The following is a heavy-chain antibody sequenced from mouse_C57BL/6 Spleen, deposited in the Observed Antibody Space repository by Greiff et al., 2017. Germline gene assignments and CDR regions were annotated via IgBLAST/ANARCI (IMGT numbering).Heavy chain of an antibody. D-gene: IGHD2-1*01. CDR1: GYTFTSYW. CDR3: AGYYGNLYYFDY. Sequence: QVQLQQPGAELVKPGASVKMSCKASGYTFTSYWITWVKQRPGQGLEWIGDIYPGSGSTNYNEKFKSKATLTVDTSSSTAYMQLSSLTSEDSAVDYCAGYYGNLYYFDYWGQGTTLTVSS. V-gene: IGHV1-55*01. CDR2: IYPGSGST. J-gene: IGHJ2*01.